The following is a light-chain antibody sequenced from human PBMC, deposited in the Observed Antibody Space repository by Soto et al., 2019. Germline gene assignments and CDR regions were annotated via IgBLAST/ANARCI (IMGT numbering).Light chain of an antibody. V-gene: IGKV1-27*01. CDR3: QNYKSAPLT. CDR2: AAS. J-gene: IGKJ3*01. CDR1: QGISNC. Sequence: DIQMTQSPSSLSASVEDRVTITCRASQGISNCLAWYQQKPGKAPKLLIFAASTLQSGVPSRFSGSGSGTDVSPTISSLQPDDVATYYCQNYKSAPLTFGPGTKVDI.